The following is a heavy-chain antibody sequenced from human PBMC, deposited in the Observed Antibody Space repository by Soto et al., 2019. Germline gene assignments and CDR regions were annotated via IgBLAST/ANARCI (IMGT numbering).Heavy chain of an antibody. CDR3: ARGYCSGGSCPYYYYGMDV. D-gene: IGHD2-15*01. CDR2: MNPNSGNT. CDR1: GYTFTSYD. V-gene: IGHV1-8*01. J-gene: IGHJ6*02. Sequence: ASVKVSCKASGYTFTSYDINWVRQATGQGLEWMGWMNPNSGNTGYAQKFQGRVTMTRNTSISTAYMELSSLRSEDTAVYYCARGYCSGGSCPYYYYGMDVWGQGTTVTV.